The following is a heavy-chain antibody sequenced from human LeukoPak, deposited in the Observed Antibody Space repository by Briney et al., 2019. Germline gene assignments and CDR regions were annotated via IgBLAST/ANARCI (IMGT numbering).Heavy chain of an antibody. Sequence: ASVKVSCKASGYTFTSYDINWVRQATGQGVEWMGWMNPNSGNTGYAQKFQGRVTMTRNTSISTAYMELSSLRSEDTAVYYCARGLLRYFDWQWGDYGMDVWGQGTTVTVSS. D-gene: IGHD3-9*01. CDR1: GYTFTSYD. V-gene: IGHV1-8*01. CDR3: ARGLLRYFDWQWGDYGMDV. J-gene: IGHJ6*02. CDR2: MNPNSGNT.